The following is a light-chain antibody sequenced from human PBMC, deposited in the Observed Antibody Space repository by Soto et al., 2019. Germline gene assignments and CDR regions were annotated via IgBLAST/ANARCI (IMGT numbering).Light chain of an antibody. J-gene: IGKJ4*01. Sequence: DIPMTQSPSSLSASVGDTVTITCRASQDISNFLAWFQQKPGKAPKPLNSAASSLHSGVPSKFSGSGSGTEFTLTISSLQPEDFATYYCLQYHSYPVSFGGGTQVEIK. CDR1: QDISNF. V-gene: IGKV1-16*02. CDR3: LQYHSYPVS. CDR2: AAS.